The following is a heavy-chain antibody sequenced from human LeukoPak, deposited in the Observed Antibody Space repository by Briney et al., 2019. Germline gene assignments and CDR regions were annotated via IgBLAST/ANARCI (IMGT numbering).Heavy chain of an antibody. D-gene: IGHD3-16*01. CDR3: TTDWGALKE. CDR1: GLSFSNAW. CDR2: IMDKNYGAKV. J-gene: IGHJ4*02. V-gene: IGHV3-15*07. Sequence: GGSLRLSCAASGLSFSNAWMNWVRQAPGKGLEWVGRIMDKNYGAKVDCAAPVNGRFTISRDDSKNTMFLQMNNLGPDDTAVYYCTTDWGALKEWGQGTLVTVSS.